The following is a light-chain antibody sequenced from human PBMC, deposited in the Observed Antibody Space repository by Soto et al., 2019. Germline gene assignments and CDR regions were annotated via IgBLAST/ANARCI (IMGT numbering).Light chain of an antibody. J-gene: IGKJ2*01. Sequence: DIQMTQSPSTLSASVGDRVTITCRASQSITTWLAWYQQKPGKAPKLLIYKATNLQSGVPSRFSGSGSGTEFSLPINSLQPEDFAIYYCQQYNDYQYTFGQGTKLEIK. CDR3: QQYNDYQYT. CDR1: QSITTW. V-gene: IGKV1-5*03. CDR2: KAT.